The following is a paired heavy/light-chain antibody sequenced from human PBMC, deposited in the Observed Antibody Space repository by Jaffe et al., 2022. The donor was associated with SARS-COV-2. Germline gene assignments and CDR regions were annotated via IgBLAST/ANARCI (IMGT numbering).Heavy chain of an antibody. CDR3: AHKRQWMDHLDY. CDR2: IYWDDDK. V-gene: IGHV2-5*02. CDR1: GFSLTSTGAG. Sequence: QITLKESGPTLVKPTQTLTLTCTFSGFSLTSTGAGVGWIRQPPGKALEWLALIYWDDDKRYSPSLKSRLTITKDTSKNQVVLTMTNMDPVDTGTYFCAHKRQWMDHLDYWGQGTLVTVSS. D-gene: IGHD6-19*01. J-gene: IGHJ4*02.
Light chain of an antibody. CDR3: QQYNVYWT. CDR2: KAS. CDR1: QSISTW. Sequence: DIQVTQSPSTLSASVGDRVTITCRTSQSISTWLAWYQQKPGIAPKLLIYKASTLESGIPSRFSGSGSGTEFTLTISNMQPEDFATYYCQQYNVYWTFGQGTKVEIK. J-gene: IGKJ1*01. V-gene: IGKV1-5*03.